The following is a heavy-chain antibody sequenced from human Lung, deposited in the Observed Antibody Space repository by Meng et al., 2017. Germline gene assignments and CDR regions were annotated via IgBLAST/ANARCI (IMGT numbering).Heavy chain of an antibody. CDR1: GGSFSDYY. V-gene: IGHV4-34*01. CDR3: ARGPTTMAHDFDY. J-gene: IGHJ4*02. D-gene: IGHD4-11*01. CDR2: INHSGST. Sequence: LQQWGAGLLSPSAPLSLTCFVSGGSFSDYYWSWIRQPPGKGLEWIGEINHSGSTNYNPSLESRATISVDTSQNNLSLKLSSVTAADSAVYYCARGPTTMAHDFDYWGQGTLVTVSS.